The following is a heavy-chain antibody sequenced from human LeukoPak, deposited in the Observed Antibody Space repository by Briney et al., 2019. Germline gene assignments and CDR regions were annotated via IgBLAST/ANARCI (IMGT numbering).Heavy chain of an antibody. CDR1: GGSISSYY. J-gene: IGHJ2*01. D-gene: IGHD2-2*01. CDR2: IYYSGST. Sequence: SETLSLTCTVSGGSISSYYGSWIRQPPGKGLEGIGYIYYSGSTNYNASLRSRVTIAVDTSKNQFSLKLSSVTAADTAVYYCARVGGSSCSSTSCLGPHYWYFDLWGRGTLVTVSS. V-gene: IGHV4-59*01. CDR3: ARVGGSSCSSTSCLGPHYWYFDL.